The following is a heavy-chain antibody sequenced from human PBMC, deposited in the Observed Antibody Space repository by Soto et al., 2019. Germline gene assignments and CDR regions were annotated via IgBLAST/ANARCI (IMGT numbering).Heavy chain of an antibody. D-gene: IGHD3-16*02. V-gene: IGHV4-34*01. CDR1: GGSFSGYY. CDR2: INHSGST. Sequence: SETLSLTCAVYGGSFSGYYWSWIRQPPGKGLEWIGEINHSGSTNYKPSLKSRVTISVDTSKNQFTLKLSSVTAADTAVYYCARGDDYVWGSYRYFDYWGQGTLVTVSS. J-gene: IGHJ4*02. CDR3: ARGDDYVWGSYRYFDY.